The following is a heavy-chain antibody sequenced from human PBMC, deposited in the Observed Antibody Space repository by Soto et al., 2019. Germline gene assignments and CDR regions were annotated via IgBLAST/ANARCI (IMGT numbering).Heavy chain of an antibody. D-gene: IGHD2-21*01. J-gene: IGHJ6*02. CDR3: ATDRIEGYYCGMGV. CDR1: GFFLSSYD. Sequence: GSLRLSCAASGFFLSSYDMYWVRQAPGKGLEWVSNIRSSGRTTYYADSVKGRFSISRDNAKNSLYLQMNNLRAEDTAIYYCATDRIEGYYCGMGVWGQGTTVTVSS. V-gene: IGHV3-48*03. CDR2: IRSSGRTT.